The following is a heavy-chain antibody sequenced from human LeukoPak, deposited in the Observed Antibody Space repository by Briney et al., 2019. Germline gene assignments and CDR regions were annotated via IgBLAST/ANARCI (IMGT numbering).Heavy chain of an antibody. CDR2: IIPIFGTA. D-gene: IGHD6-19*01. Sequence: ASVKVSCKASGATFSSYAISWVRQAPGQGLEWMGGIIPIFGTANYAQKFQGRVTITTDESTSTAYMELSSLRSEDTAVYYCARVGSSGWYGGDYFDYWGQGTLVTVSS. CDR3: ARVGSSGWYGGDYFDY. CDR1: GATFSSYA. J-gene: IGHJ4*02. V-gene: IGHV1-69*05.